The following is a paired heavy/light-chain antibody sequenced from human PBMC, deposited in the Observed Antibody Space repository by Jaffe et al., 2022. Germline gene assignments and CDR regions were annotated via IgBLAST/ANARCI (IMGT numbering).Heavy chain of an antibody. CDR3: ARWVGYCSGGSCYSRATFHNWFDP. CDR2: IIPIFGTA. Sequence: QVQLVQSGAEVKKPGSSVKVSCKASGGTFSSYAISWVRQAPGQGLEWMGGIIPIFGTANYAQKFQGRVTITTDESTSTAYMELSSLRSEDTAVYYCARWVGYCSGGSCYSRATFHNWFDPWGQGTLVTVSS. V-gene: IGHV1-69*05. D-gene: IGHD2-15*01. J-gene: IGHJ5*02. CDR1: GGTFSSYA.
Light chain of an antibody. CDR3: GTWDSSLSVV. CDR2: ENN. V-gene: IGLV1-51*02. Sequence: QSVLTQPPSVSAAPGQKVTISCSGSSSNIGNNYVSWYQQLPGTAPKLLIYENNKRPSGIPDRFSGSKSGTSATLGITGLQTGDEADYYCGTWDSSLSVVFGGGTKLTVL. J-gene: IGLJ2*01. CDR1: SSNIGNNY.